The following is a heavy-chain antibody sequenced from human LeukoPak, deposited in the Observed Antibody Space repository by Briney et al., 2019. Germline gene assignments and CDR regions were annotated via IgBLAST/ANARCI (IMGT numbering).Heavy chain of an antibody. CDR2: ISGSGGST. V-gene: IGHV3-23*01. J-gene: IGHJ6*03. D-gene: IGHD3-9*01. CDR3: AKEAYYDILSGSEAEGFMDV. Sequence: PGGSLRLSCAASGFTFSSYGTSWVRQAPGKGLEWVSAISGSGGSTYYADSVKGRFTISRDNSKNTLFLEMNRLRAEDTAIYYCAKEAYYDILSGSEAEGFMDVWGKGTAVIVSS. CDR1: GFTFSSYG.